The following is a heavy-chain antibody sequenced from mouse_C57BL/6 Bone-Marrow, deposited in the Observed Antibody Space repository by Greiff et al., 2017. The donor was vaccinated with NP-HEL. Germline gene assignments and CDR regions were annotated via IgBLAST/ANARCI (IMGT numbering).Heavy chain of an antibody. Sequence: VKLMESGAELARPGASVKLSCKASGYTFTSYGISWVKQRTGQGLEWIGEIYPRSGNTYYNEKFKGKATLTADKSSSTAYMELRSLTSEDSAVYFCARWGRLYFDYWGQGTTLTVSS. D-gene: IGHD3-2*02. CDR2: IYPRSGNT. CDR3: ARWGRLYFDY. CDR1: GYTFTSYG. J-gene: IGHJ2*01. V-gene: IGHV1-81*01.